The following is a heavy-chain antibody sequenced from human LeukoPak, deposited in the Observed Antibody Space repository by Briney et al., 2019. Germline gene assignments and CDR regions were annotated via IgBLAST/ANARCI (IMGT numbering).Heavy chain of an antibody. CDR1: GFTFVSYA. Sequence: HSGGPLGLPWAPSGFTFVSYAFHGSGQAQAKGREGVQVISYDGSNKYYADSVKGRFTISRDNSKNTLYLQMNSLRAEDTAVYYCAKAIYSSGWYGTVYWGQGTLVTVSS. CDR2: ISYDGSNK. D-gene: IGHD6-19*01. J-gene: IGHJ4*02. V-gene: IGHV3-30*18. CDR3: AKAIYSSGWYGTVY.